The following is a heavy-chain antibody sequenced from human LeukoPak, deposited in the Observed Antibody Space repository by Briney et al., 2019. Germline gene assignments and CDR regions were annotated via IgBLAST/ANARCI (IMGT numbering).Heavy chain of an antibody. D-gene: IGHD2-15*01. V-gene: IGHV4-34*01. J-gene: IGHJ4*02. CDR2: INXSGST. CDR3: ARGTRDLVVVAATVDYFDY. CDR1: GGSFSGYY. Sequence: SETLSLTCAVYGGSFSGYYWSWIRQPPXXXXEWIGEINXSGSTNYNPSLKSRVTISVDTSKNQFSLKLSSVTAADTAVYYCARGTRDLVVVAATVDYFDYWGQGTLVTVSS.